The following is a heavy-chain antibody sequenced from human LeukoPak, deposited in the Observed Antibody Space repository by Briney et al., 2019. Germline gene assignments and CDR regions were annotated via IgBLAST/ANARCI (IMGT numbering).Heavy chain of an antibody. CDR1: GFTFSSYG. V-gene: IGHV3-30*03. D-gene: IGHD2-15*01. Sequence: GRSLRLSCAASGFTFSSYGMHWVRQAPGKGLEWVAVISYDGSNKYYADSVKGRFTISRDNSKNTLYLQMDSLKTEDTAVYFCARDSYGGWDAFDMWGQGTRVIVSS. J-gene: IGHJ3*02. CDR3: ARDSYGGWDAFDM. CDR2: ISYDGSNK.